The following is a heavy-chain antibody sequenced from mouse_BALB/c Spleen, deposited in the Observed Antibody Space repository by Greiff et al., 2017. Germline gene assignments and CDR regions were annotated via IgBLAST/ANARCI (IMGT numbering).Heavy chain of an antibody. J-gene: IGHJ3*01. CDR1: GYTFTSYY. CDR3: TSLLCAY. CDR2: INPSNGGT. V-gene: IGHV1S81*02. Sequence: QVQLKESGAELVKPGASVKLSCKASGYTFTSYYMYWVKQRPGQGLEWIGEINPSNGGTNFNEKFKSKATLTVDKSSSTAYMQLSSLTSEDSAVYYCTSLLCAYWGQGTLVTVSA. D-gene: IGHD1-1*02.